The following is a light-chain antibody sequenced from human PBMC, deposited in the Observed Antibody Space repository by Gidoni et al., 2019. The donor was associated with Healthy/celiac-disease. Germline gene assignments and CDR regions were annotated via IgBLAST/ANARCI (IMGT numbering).Light chain of an antibody. J-gene: IGKJ4*01. Sequence: EIVMTQSPATLSVSPGERATLSCRASQSVSSNLAWYQQKPGQAPRLLIYGASTRATGSPARFSCSGSGTKFTLTISSLQSEDCAVYYCQQYNNWPPLTFGGGTKVEIK. CDR1: QSVSSN. CDR3: QQYNNWPPLT. V-gene: IGKV3-15*01. CDR2: GAS.